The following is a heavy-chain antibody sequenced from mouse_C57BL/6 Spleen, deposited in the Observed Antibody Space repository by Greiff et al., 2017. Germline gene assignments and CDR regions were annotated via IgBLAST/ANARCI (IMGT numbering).Heavy chain of an antibody. V-gene: IGHV5-17*01. D-gene: IGHD3-1*01. Sequence: DVKLQESGGGLVKPGGSLKLSCAASGFTFSDYGMHWVRQAPEKGLEWVAYISSGSSTIYYADTVKGRFTISRDNAKNTLFLQMTSLRSEDTAMYYCARLSGYWYFDVWGTGTTVTVSS. CDR3: ARLSGYWYFDV. CDR1: GFTFSDYG. CDR2: ISSGSSTI. J-gene: IGHJ1*03.